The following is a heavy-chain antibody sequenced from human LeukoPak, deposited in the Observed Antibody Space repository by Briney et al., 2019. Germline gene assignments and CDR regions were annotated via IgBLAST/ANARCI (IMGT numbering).Heavy chain of an antibody. J-gene: IGHJ4*02. CDR3: TRELGGSYNDY. Sequence: GGSLRLSCAISGFTSTTAWMTWVRQAPGKGLEWVADIRQDGSDKYYVDSVKGRFIISRDNAKKSVSLHMNNLRVEDTAVYYCTRELGGSYNDYWGQGTPVTVSS. V-gene: IGHV3-7*01. D-gene: IGHD1-26*01. CDR2: IRQDGSDK. CDR1: GFTSTTAW.